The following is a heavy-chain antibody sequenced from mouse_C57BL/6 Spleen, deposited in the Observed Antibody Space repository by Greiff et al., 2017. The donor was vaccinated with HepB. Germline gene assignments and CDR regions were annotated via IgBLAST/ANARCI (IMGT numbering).Heavy chain of an antibody. CDR1: GFTFTDYY. Sequence: EVQGVESGGGLVQPGGSLSLSCAASGFTFTDYYMSWVRQPPGKALEWLGFIRNKANGYTTEYSASVKGRFTISRDNSQSILYLQMNALRAEDSATYYFAIYYDGSSYYGYAMDYWGQGTSVTVSS. CDR3: AIYYDGSSYYGYAMDY. V-gene: IGHV7-3*01. D-gene: IGHD1-1*01. CDR2: IRNKANGYTT. J-gene: IGHJ4*01.